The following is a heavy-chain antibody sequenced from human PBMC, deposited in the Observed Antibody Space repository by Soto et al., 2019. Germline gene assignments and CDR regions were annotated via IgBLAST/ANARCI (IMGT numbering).Heavy chain of an antibody. CDR1: GFPFSRYA. CDR2: IRNDGIST. V-gene: IGHV3-33*01. Sequence: QVLLVESGGGVVQPGRSLRLSCAASGFPFSRYAMNWVRQAPGKGLEWVAGIRNDGISTYYADPVKGRFTISRDNSKSTLYLQMTNLRTEDTAVYYCASDPPTGVMFLFDYWGQGTLVTVSS. CDR3: ASDPPTGVMFLFDY. J-gene: IGHJ4*02. D-gene: IGHD3-16*01.